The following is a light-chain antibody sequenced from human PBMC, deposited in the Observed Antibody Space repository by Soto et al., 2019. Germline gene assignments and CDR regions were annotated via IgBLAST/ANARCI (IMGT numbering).Light chain of an antibody. CDR3: QQYNTYMAT. CDR1: QSINNR. J-gene: IGKJ1*01. CDR2: DAS. V-gene: IGKV1-5*01. Sequence: IQMTQSPSTLSASIGDRVTITCRASQSINNRLAWYQQMPGKAPNLLIYDASSLESGVPSRFRGSGSETEFTLTISGLQPDDFATYYCQQYNTYMATFGQGTKVDIK.